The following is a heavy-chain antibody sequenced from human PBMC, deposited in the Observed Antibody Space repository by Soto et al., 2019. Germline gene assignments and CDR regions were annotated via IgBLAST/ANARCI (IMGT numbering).Heavy chain of an antibody. CDR1: GFSLSTSGMG. D-gene: IGHD6-6*01. Sequence: QITLKESGPTLVKPTQTLTVTCTFSGFSLSTSGMGVGWIRQPPGKALEWFALIYWNDDKYYSPSLKSRLTITKDTPKNQVFLTMTNMVSVDAGTYYCAHTWYSSSSIYFDYWGQGTLVTVSS. V-gene: IGHV2-5*01. CDR3: AHTWYSSSSIYFDY. J-gene: IGHJ4*02. CDR2: IYWNDDK.